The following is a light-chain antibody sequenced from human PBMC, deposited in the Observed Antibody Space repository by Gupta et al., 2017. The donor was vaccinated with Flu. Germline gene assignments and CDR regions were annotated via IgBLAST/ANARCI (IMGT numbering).Light chain of an antibody. CDR3: SSNADSDTHWV. J-gene: IGLJ3*02. CDR2: EDD. CDR1: ALPKKF. Sequence: SYELTQPPSVSVSPGQTARITCSGDALPKKFAYWYQRKSGQAPDLLIYEDDKRHSGIPERFSGSSSGTMATLTISGAQVEDEADYYCSSNADSDTHWVFGGGTKLTVL. V-gene: IGLV3-10*01.